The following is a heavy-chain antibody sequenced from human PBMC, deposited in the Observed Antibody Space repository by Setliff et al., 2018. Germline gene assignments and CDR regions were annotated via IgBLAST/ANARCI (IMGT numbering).Heavy chain of an antibody. CDR1: GGSMIGYY. CDR2: SVDGST. V-gene: IGHV4-59*08. J-gene: IGHJ4*02. CDR3: ARGPHSGTYWGTRPLGLDY. Sequence: SETLSLTCSVSGGSMIGYYWSWVRQAPGKELEWIGYSVDGSTNYNPSLKSRVTISVDTSKNQFTLKLTSVTAADSAVYYCARGPHSGTYWGTRPLGLDYWGQGTQVTVSS. D-gene: IGHD1-26*01.